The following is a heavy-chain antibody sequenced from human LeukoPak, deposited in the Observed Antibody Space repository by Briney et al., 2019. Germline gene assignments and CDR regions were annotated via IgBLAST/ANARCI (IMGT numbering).Heavy chain of an antibody. V-gene: IGHV1-8*01. D-gene: IGHD3-22*01. CDR3: ARSDPYYYDRSGYPKNDY. Sequence: ASVKVSCKTSGYTFTSSDINWVRQATGQGLEWMGWMNRNSGNTGYAQKFQGRVTMTRNTSISTAYMELSSLRPEDTAFYYCARSDPYYYDRSGYPKNDYWGQGSLVTVSS. CDR1: GYTFTSSD. J-gene: IGHJ4*02. CDR2: MNRNSGNT.